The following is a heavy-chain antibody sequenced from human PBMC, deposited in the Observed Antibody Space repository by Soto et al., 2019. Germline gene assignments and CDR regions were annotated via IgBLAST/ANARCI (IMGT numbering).Heavy chain of an antibody. CDR2: IIPIFGTA. CDR3: ATDPRRSPREVDY. J-gene: IGHJ4*02. V-gene: IGHV1-69*06. D-gene: IGHD1-26*01. CDR1: GGTFSSYA. Sequence: QVQLVQSWAEVKKPGSSVKVSCKASGGTFSSYAINWVRQAPGQGLEWMGGIIPIFGTANYAQKVQGRVTIPADTSAQPAYMELSSPRSDDTAVYYCATDPRRSPREVDYWYQGTLPSVSS.